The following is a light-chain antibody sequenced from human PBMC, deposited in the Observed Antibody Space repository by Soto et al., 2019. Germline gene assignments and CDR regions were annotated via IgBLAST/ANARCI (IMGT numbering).Light chain of an antibody. CDR3: QTWGPGIVI. CDR2: LNRDGSH. CDR1: SGHSNYA. J-gene: IGLJ2*01. Sequence: QSVLTQSPSASASLGASVKLTCTLSSGHSNYAIAWHQQQPEKGPRYLMMLNRDGSHSKGDGIPTRFSGSSSWAERYLTSSSLQSEDEADYYCQTWGPGIVIFGGGTKLTVL. V-gene: IGLV4-69*01.